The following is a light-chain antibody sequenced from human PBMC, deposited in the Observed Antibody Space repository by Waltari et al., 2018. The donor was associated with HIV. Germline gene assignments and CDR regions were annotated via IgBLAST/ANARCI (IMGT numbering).Light chain of an antibody. Sequence: QSVLTQPPSASGTPGQRVTISCSGSSSNIGINFVSWYQHLPGTAPKVLIYKNHQLPSEVTDRLSGSKSATSAVLAISGLRAEDEADYYCAACDDSLSGWVFGGGTQLTVL. J-gene: IGLJ3*02. CDR2: KNH. V-gene: IGLV1-47*01. CDR3: AACDDSLSGWV. CDR1: SSNIGINF.